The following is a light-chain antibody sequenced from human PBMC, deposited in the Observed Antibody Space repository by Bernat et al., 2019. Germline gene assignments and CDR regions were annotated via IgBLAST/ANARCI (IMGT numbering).Light chain of an antibody. CDR1: SSDVGGYNY. V-gene: IGLV2-14*03. J-gene: IGLJ3*02. CDR3: SSYTSSSTLV. Sequence: QSALTQPASVSVSPGQSITISCTGTSSDVGGYNYVSWYQQHPGRAPKLMIYDVRDRPSGISNRFSGSKSGNTASLTISGLLDEDEADYYCSSYTSSSTLVFGGGTRLTVL. CDR2: DVR.